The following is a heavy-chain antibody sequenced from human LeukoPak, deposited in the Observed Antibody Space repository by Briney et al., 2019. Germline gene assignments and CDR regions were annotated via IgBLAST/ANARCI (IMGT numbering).Heavy chain of an antibody. D-gene: IGHD1-14*01. Sequence: PSETLSLTCAVSGGSLSGSYWSWLRQSPGKGLEWIGEINDSGSTNHSPPLKSRATISVDTSKRQFSLELNSVTAADSAIYYCARDAGMTPSNWFDPWGQGILVTVSS. CDR1: GGSLSGSY. CDR3: ARDAGMTPSNWFDP. V-gene: IGHV4-34*04. CDR2: INDSGST. J-gene: IGHJ5*02.